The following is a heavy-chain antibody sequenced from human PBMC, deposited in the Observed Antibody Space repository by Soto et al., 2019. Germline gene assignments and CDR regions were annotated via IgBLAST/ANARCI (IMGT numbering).Heavy chain of an antibody. J-gene: IGHJ6*03. V-gene: IGHV4-34*01. Sequence: PSETLSLTCAVYGGSFSGYYWSWIRQPPGKGLEWIGEINHSGSTNYNPSLKSRVTISVDTSKNQFSLKLSSVTAADTAVYYCARGLRVAAAGTRYYYMDVWGKGTTVPVSS. CDR3: ARGLRVAAAGTRYYYMDV. D-gene: IGHD6-13*01. CDR1: GGSFSGYY. CDR2: INHSGST.